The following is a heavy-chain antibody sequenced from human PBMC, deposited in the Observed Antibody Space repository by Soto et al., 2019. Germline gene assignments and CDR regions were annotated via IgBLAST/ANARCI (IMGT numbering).Heavy chain of an antibody. CDR1: SGSFSGYY. D-gene: IGHD6-6*01. CDR3: VRAPKVSGSSQTRPDF. V-gene: IGHV4-34*01. Sequence: SETLSLTCSIYSGSFSGYYWSWLRPPPGKGLEWIGEISQSGNTNYSPSLKSRVSISIDTSMKQFSLNLASVSAADTAVYYCVRAPKVSGSSQTRPDFWGQGTLVTV. CDR2: ISQSGNT. J-gene: IGHJ4*02.